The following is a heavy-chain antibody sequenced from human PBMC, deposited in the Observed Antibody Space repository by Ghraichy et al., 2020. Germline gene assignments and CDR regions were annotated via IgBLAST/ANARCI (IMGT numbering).Heavy chain of an antibody. J-gene: IGHJ4*02. Sequence: SVKVSCKASGGTFSSYAISWVRQAPGQGLEWMGGIIPIFGTANYAQKFQGRVTITADESTSKAYMELSSLRSEDTAVYYCASQSKPAEPPRYFDYWGQGTLVTVSS. CDR3: ASQSKPAEPPRYFDY. D-gene: IGHD1-14*01. CDR2: IIPIFGTA. V-gene: IGHV1-69*13. CDR1: GGTFSSYA.